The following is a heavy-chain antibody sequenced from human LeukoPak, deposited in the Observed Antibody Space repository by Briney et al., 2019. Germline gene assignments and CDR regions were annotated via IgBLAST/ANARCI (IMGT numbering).Heavy chain of an antibody. CDR2: ISSSGSTI. V-gene: IGHV3-48*03. CDR1: GFTFSSYE. CDR3: ASAGWGLVVITTGVDY. J-gene: IGHJ4*02. Sequence: GGSLRLSCAASGFTFSSYEMNWVRQAPGKGLEWVSYISSSGSTIYYADSVKGRFTISRDNAKNSLYLQMNSLRAEDTAVYYCASAGWGLVVITTGVDYWGQGTLVTVSS. D-gene: IGHD3-22*01.